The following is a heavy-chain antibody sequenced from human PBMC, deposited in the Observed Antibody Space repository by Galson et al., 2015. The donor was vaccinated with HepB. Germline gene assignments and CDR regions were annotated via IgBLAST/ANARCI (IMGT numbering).Heavy chain of an antibody. CDR1: GFTFSSYG. D-gene: IGHD3-10*01. J-gene: IGHJ4*02. V-gene: IGHV3-30*04. CDR3: ARTRSRGIIGHSYYFDY. Sequence: SLRLSCAASGFTFSSYGMHWVRQAPGKGLEWVADILYDGSNKQYADSVKGRLTISRDNSKNTLYLQMNSLRGEDTAVYYCARTRSRGIIGHSYYFDYWGQGTLVTV. CDR2: ILYDGSNK.